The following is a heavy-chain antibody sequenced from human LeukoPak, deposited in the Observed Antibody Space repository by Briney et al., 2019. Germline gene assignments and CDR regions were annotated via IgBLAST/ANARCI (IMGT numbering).Heavy chain of an antibody. D-gene: IGHD6-19*01. CDR2: IYYSGST. CDR3: ARHRAVAGPLDFDY. J-gene: IGHJ4*02. Sequence: PSETLSLTSTVPGHSIRSYFWSWIRQPPGKGLEWIGYIYYSGSTNYNPTLKSRVTISVGTSKNQFSLKLSSVTAGDTAVYYCARHRAVAGPLDFDYWGQGTLVTVSS. CDR1: GHSIRSYF. V-gene: IGHV4-59*08.